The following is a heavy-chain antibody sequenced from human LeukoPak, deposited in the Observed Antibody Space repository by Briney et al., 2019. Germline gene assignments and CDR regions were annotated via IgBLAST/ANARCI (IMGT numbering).Heavy chain of an antibody. CDR2: IRGSGSTS. Sequence: GGSLRLSCVASGFTFSSYAMTWVRQAPGKGLEWVSSIRGSGSTSYYADSVKGRFTFSRDNSKNTLYLQMNSLRAEDTAVYYCARGPPVVPTSGAFDIWGQGTMVTVSS. D-gene: IGHD2-15*01. CDR3: ARGPPVVPTSGAFDI. V-gene: IGHV3-23*01. CDR1: GFTFSSYA. J-gene: IGHJ3*02.